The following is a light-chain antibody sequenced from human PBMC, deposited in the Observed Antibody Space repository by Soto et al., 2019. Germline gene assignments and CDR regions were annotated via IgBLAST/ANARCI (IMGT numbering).Light chain of an antibody. J-gene: IGLJ2*01. V-gene: IGLV2-14*01. CDR3: SSYTSSSTLVV. CDR1: SSDVGGYNY. Sequence: QSALTQPASVSGSPGQSITISCTGTSSDVGGYNYVSWYQQHPGKAPKLMIYEVNNRPSGVSNRFSGSKSGNTASLTISGLQAEDEDDYYCSSYTSSSTLVVFGGGTQLTVL. CDR2: EVN.